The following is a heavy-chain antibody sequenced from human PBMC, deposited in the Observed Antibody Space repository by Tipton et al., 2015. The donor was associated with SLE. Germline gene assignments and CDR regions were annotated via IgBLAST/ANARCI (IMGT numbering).Heavy chain of an antibody. V-gene: IGHV3-11*06. Sequence: SLRLSCAASGFTFSDYYMSWIRQAPGKGLEWVSYISSSSSYTNYADSVKGRFTISRDNAKNSLYLQMNSLRAEDTAVYYCAREGEGWFYGSGSYFPFDYWGQGTLVTVSS. CDR1: GFTFSDYY. CDR3: AREGEGWFYGSGSYFPFDY. CDR2: ISSSSSYT. J-gene: IGHJ4*02. D-gene: IGHD3-10*01.